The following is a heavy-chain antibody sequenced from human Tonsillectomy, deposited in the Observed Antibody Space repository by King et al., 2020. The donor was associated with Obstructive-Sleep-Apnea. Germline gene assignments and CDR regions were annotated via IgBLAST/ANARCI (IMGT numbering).Heavy chain of an antibody. D-gene: IGHD2-2*01. V-gene: IGHV3-30-3*01. Sequence: VQLVESGGGVVQPGRSLRLSCAASGFTFSTYAMYWFRQAPGKGLEWVAVISYDGSNKYYADSVKGRFTISRDNSKNTLYLQMNSLRAGDTAVYYFTRDGPVVVPAAMPGFNWFDPWGQGTLVIVSS. J-gene: IGHJ5*02. CDR1: GFTFSTYA. CDR2: ISYDGSNK. CDR3: TRDGPVVVPAAMPGFNWFDP.